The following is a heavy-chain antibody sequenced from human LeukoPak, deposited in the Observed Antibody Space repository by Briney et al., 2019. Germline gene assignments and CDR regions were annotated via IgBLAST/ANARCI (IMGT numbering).Heavy chain of an antibody. CDR2: INPNSGGT. CDR1: GYTFTCYY. J-gene: IGHJ4*02. D-gene: IGHD6-19*01. CDR3: ASVSVAVDFDY. Sequence: APVKVSCKASGYTFTCYYMHWVRQAPGQGLEWMGWINPNSGGTNYAQKFQGRVTMTRDTSISTAYMELSRLRSDDTAVHYCASVSVAVDFDYWGQGTLVTVSS. V-gene: IGHV1-2*02.